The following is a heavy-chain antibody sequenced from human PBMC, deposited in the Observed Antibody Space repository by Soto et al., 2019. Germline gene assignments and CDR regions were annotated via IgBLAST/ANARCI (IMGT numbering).Heavy chain of an antibody. D-gene: IGHD6-19*01. CDR3: ARSRIAVAAHFDY. Sequence: SETLSLTCTVSGGSISSSSYYWGWIRQPPGKGLEWIGSIYYSGSTYYNPSLKSRVTISVDTSKNQFSLKLGSVTAADTAVYYCARSRIAVAAHFDYWGQGTLVTVSS. CDR1: GGSISSSSYY. J-gene: IGHJ4*02. CDR2: IYYSGST. V-gene: IGHV4-39*01.